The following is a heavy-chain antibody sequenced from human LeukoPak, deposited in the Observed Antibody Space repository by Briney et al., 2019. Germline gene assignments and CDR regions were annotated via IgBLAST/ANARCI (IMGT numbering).Heavy chain of an antibody. V-gene: IGHV3-30*04. Sequence: PGGSLRLSCSASGFAFSSDAMHWVRQAPGRGLEWLAVISYDGSNADHAESLRGRFTISRDNSKNTLFLQMNSLRPEDTAVYYCARDLVYSSGWFAGELDHWGLGTLVIVSS. CDR1: GFAFSSDA. CDR3: ARDLVYSSGWFAGELDH. D-gene: IGHD6-19*01. CDR2: ISYDGSNA. J-gene: IGHJ4*02.